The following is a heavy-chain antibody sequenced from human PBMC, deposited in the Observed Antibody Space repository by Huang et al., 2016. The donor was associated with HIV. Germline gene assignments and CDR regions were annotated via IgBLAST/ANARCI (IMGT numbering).Heavy chain of an antibody. D-gene: IGHD3-22*01. V-gene: IGHV3-74*01. CDR1: GFSISSSW. J-gene: IGHJ4*02. CDR3: ARDPRIQSWLNFFDY. Sequence: EVQLVESGGGLVKPGGSLRLSCAASGFSISSSWMHWVRHAPGKGRGLGSRIKSDVSNTSYADFVKCRVTISRDNAKNTLYLQMNSLRAEDTAVYYCARDPRIQSWLNFFDYWGQGTLVSVSS. CDR2: IKSDVSNT.